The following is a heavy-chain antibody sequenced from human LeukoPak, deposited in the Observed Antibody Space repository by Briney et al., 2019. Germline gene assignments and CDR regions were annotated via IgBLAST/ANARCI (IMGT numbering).Heavy chain of an antibody. J-gene: IGHJ3*02. Sequence: GGSLRLSCAASGFIFSGSAMHWVRQPPGKGLEWVGRIRGKSNSYATEYAASVKGRFTISRDDSKNTAYLQMNSLKSEDTAVYYCTKPFDTWGQGTMVTVSS. CDR2: IRGKSNSYAT. CDR1: GFIFSGSA. V-gene: IGHV3-73*01. CDR3: TKPFDT.